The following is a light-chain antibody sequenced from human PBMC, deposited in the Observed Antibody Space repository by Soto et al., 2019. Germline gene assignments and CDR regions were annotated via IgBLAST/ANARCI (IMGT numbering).Light chain of an antibody. Sequence: IQWTQSPSSLSASVGDRATITFRARQGSSSYLAWHQQKPGKAPKLLTDASSTLQSGVPSMFSGGASATEFILTSSSLQQDYAASYCYQHYKSHLTFGQGTQLE. CDR1: QGSSSY. CDR3: QHYKSHLT. CDR2: ASS. V-gene: IGKV1-9*01. J-gene: IGKJ5*01.